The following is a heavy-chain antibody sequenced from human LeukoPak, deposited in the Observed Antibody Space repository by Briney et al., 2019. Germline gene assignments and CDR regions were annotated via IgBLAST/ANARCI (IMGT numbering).Heavy chain of an antibody. V-gene: IGHV4-61*09. CDR1: GGSISSSSHY. D-gene: IGHD5-18*01. Sequence: SETLSLTCTVSGGSISSSSHYWSWIRQPAGKGLEWMGHFYTSGHTSYNPSLKSRVTISVDTSKNQFSLKMNSVTAADTAVYYCARGVHGYSYGYVPWELYSYMDVWGKGTTVSISS. CDR2: FYTSGHT. CDR3: ARGVHGYSYGYVPWELYSYMDV. J-gene: IGHJ6*03.